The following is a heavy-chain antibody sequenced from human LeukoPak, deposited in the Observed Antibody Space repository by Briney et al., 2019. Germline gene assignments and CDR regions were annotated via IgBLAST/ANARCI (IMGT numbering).Heavy chain of an antibody. CDR2: ISYDGSNK. Sequence: PGGSLRLSSAASGFTFSSYAMHWVRQAPGKGLEWVAVISYDGSNKYYADSVKGRFTISRDNSKNTLYLQMNSLRAEDTAVYYCARVFPGDIVATILGSDYWGQGTLVTVSS. CDR1: GFTFSSYA. J-gene: IGHJ4*02. V-gene: IGHV3-30*04. CDR3: ARVFPGDIVATILGSDY. D-gene: IGHD5-12*01.